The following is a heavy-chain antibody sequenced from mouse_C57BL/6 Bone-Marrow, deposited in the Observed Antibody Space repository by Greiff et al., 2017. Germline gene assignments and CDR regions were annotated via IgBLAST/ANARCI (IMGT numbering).Heavy chain of an antibody. CDR3: ATYYYGSSYNAMDY. CDR1: GFSLTSYG. V-gene: IGHV2-5*01. J-gene: IGHJ4*01. Sequence: QVQLKESGPGLVQPSQSLSITCTVSGFSLTSYGVHWVRQSPGKGLEWLGVIWRGGSTDYNAAFMSRLSITKDNSKSPVFFKMNSLQADDTAIYYCATYYYGSSYNAMDYWGQGTSVTVSS. CDR2: IWRGGST. D-gene: IGHD1-1*01.